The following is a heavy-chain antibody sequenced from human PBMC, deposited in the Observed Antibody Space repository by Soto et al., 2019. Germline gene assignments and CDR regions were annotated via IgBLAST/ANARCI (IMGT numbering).Heavy chain of an antibody. CDR3: ASFPTYYYDSSGYYPFDY. CDR2: IYYSGST. J-gene: IGHJ4*02. V-gene: IGHV4-39*01. D-gene: IGHD3-22*01. CDR1: GGSINRSSYY. Sequence: ASETLSLTCTVSGGSINRSSYYWGWIRQPPGKGLEWIGSIYYSGSTYYNPSLKSRVTISVDTSKNQFSLKLSSVTAADTAVYYCASFPTYYYDSSGYYPFDYWGQGTLVTVSS.